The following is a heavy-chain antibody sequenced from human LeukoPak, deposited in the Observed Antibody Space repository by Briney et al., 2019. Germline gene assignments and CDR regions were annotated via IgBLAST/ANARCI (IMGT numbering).Heavy chain of an antibody. D-gene: IGHD4-23*01. CDR3: ASRPFETTVVPWDFY. V-gene: IGHV5-51*01. CDR1: GYSFTSYW. J-gene: IGHJ4*02. Sequence: GESLKISCKGSGYSFTSYWIGWVRQMPGKGLEWMGIIYPGDFDTRYSPSFQGQVTISADKSISTAYLQWSSLKASDTAMYYCASRPFETTVVPWDFYWGQGTQVTVSS. CDR2: IYPGDFDT.